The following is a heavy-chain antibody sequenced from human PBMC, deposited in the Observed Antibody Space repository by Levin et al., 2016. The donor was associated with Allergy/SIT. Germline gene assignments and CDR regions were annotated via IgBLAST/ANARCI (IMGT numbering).Heavy chain of an antibody. D-gene: IGHD6-19*01. CDR1: GGSISSYY. V-gene: IGHV4-59*08. CDR2: IYYSGST. J-gene: IGHJ5*02. CDR3: ARQRAVAGTEQKLGWFDP. Sequence: SETLSLTCTVSGGSISSYYWSWIRQPPGKGLEWIGYIYYSGSTNYNPSLKSRVTISVDTSKNQFSLKLSSVTAADTAVYYCARQRAVAGTEQKLGWFDPWGQGTLVTVSS.